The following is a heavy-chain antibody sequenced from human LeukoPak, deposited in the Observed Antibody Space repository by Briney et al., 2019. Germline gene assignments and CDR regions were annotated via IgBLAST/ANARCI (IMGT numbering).Heavy chain of an antibody. D-gene: IGHD3-9*01. Sequence: SETLSLTCSVSGGSISSSSSYWGWIRQPPGKGLEWIGSIYYSGSSFDNPALKSRVTISVDTSKNQFSLKLSSVTAADTAVYYCACELPLYYDILPRLSYFDYWGQGTLVTVSS. CDR1: GGSISSSSSY. J-gene: IGHJ4*02. V-gene: IGHV4-39*01. CDR2: IYYSGSS. CDR3: ACELPLYYDILPRLSYFDY.